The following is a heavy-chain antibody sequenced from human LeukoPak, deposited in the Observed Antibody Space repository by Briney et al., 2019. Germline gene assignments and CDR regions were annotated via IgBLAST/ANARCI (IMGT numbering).Heavy chain of an antibody. Sequence: SVKVSCTASGGTFSSYAISWVRQAPGQGLEWMGGIIPIFGTANYAQKFQGRVTITADESTSTAYMELSSLRSEDTAVYYCARDYYDSSEINDGSFYYYGMDVWGQGTTVTVSS. D-gene: IGHD3-22*01. CDR3: ARDYYDSSEINDGSFYYYGMDV. CDR1: GGTFSSYA. CDR2: IIPIFGTA. J-gene: IGHJ6*02. V-gene: IGHV1-69*01.